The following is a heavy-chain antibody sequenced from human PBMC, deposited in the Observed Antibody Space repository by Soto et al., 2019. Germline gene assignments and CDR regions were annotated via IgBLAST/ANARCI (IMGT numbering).Heavy chain of an antibody. Sequence: GASVKVSCKASGYTFTSCGLSWLRQAPGQGLEWMAWISPYNGKREQSPKFQGRVTMTTDIYMSTAYMELSSLTSEDSAIYYCARDPGLGSSYPTLDHWGQGSLVTVSS. CDR1: GYTFTSCG. D-gene: IGHD3-10*01. CDR3: ARDPGLGSSYPTLDH. CDR2: ISPYNGKR. J-gene: IGHJ4*01. V-gene: IGHV1-18*04.